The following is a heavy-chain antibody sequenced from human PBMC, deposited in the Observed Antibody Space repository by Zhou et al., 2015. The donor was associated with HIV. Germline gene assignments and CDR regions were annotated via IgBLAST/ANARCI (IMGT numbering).Heavy chain of an antibody. J-gene: IGHJ4*02. V-gene: IGHV3-23*01. CDR1: GFTFSNYA. Sequence: EVQLFGVWGEAWYSLGGSLRLSCPASGFTFSNYAINWVRQAPGKGLEWVCGISGSGVYTYYADSVKGRFTISRDNAKNSLYLQMNSLRAEDTAVYYCARERGPWGQGTLVTVSS. CDR2: ISGSGVYT. CDR3: ARERGP. D-gene: IGHD3/OR15-3a*01.